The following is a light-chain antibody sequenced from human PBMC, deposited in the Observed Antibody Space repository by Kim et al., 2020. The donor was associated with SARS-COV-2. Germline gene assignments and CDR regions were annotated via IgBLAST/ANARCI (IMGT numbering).Light chain of an antibody. Sequence: GQAVAIPCTGTSIDVGGYNYVSWYQQHPGKAPELMIYDVSKLPSGLPDRFSGSKSGNTASLTISGLQAEDEADYYCCSYVGSYTYVFGTGTKVTVL. J-gene: IGLJ1*01. CDR2: DVS. V-gene: IGLV2-11*01. CDR1: SIDVGGYNY. CDR3: CSYVGSYTYV.